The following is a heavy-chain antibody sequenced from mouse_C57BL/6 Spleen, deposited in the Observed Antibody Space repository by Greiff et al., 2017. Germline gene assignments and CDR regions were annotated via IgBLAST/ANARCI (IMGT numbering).Heavy chain of an antibody. D-gene: IGHD1-1*01. J-gene: IGHJ2*01. Sequence: SGPVLVKPGASVKMSCKASGYTFTAYYMNWVKQSHGKSLEWIGVINPYTGGTSYNQKFKGKATLTVDKSSSTADMELNSLTSEDSAVYYCARRGDYYGSSPYYFDYWGQGTTLTVSS. V-gene: IGHV1-19*01. CDR2: INPYTGGT. CDR1: GYTFTAYY. CDR3: ARRGDYYGSSPYYFDY.